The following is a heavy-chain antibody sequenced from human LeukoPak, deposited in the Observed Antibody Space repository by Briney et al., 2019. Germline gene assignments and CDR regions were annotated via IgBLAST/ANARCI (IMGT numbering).Heavy chain of an antibody. CDR3: ARSRRLGAFRDAFDI. V-gene: IGHV1-2*02. CDR2: INPNSGGT. Sequence: ASVKVSCKASGYTLSDHYMNWVQQAPGQGLEWMGWINPNSGGTNYAQKFQGRVTMTRDASISSVYMELSSLRSDDTAVYYCARSRRLGAFRDAFDIWGQGTMVTVSS. J-gene: IGHJ3*02. D-gene: IGHD1-26*01. CDR1: GYTLSDHY.